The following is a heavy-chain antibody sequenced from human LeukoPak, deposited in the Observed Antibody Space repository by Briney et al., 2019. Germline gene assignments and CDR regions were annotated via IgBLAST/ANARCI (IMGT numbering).Heavy chain of an antibody. V-gene: IGHV1-46*01. J-gene: IGHJ3*02. CDR3: ARGKVGLRDEGAFDI. Sequence: ASVKVSCKASGYTFTSYYMHWVRQAPGQGLEWMGIINPSAGSTSYAQKFQGRVTMTRDTSTSTVYMELSSLRSEDTAVYYCARGKVGLRDEGAFDIWGQGTMVTVSS. CDR2: INPSAGST. D-gene: IGHD3-16*01. CDR1: GYTFTSYY.